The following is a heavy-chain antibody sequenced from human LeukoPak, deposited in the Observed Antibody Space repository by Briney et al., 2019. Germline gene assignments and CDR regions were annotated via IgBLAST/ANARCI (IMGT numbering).Heavy chain of an antibody. CDR3: ASVLWFGDPPHY. J-gene: IGHJ4*02. CDR1: GFTFSDYY. D-gene: IGHD3-10*01. V-gene: IGHV3-11*01. Sequence: GGSLRLSCAASGFTFSDYYMSWIRQAPGKGLEWVSYISSSGSNIYYADSVKGRFTISRDNAKNSLYLQMNSLRAEDTAVYYCASVLWFGDPPHYWGQGTLVTVSS. CDR2: ISSSGSNI.